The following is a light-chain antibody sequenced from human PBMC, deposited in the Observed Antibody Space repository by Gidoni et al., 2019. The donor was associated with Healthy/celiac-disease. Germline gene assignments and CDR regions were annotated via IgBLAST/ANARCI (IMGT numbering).Light chain of an antibody. J-gene: IGLJ1*01. CDR3: CSYAGSYTLGV. Sequence: QSALTQPRSLSGSPGQSVTISCTGTSSYVVGYNYVSWSQQHPGKAPKLMIYDVSKRPSGVPDRFSGSKSGNTASLTISGLQAEDEADYYCCSYAGSYTLGVFGTGTKVTVL. V-gene: IGLV2-11*01. CDR2: DVS. CDR1: SSYVVGYNY.